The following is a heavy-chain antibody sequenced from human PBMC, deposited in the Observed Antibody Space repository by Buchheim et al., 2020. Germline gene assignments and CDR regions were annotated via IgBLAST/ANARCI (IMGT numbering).Heavy chain of an antibody. CDR1: GFTFSSYG. Sequence: QVQLVESGGGVVQPGRSLRLSCAASGFTFSSYGMHWVRQAPGKGLEWVAVISYDGSNKYYADSVKGRFTISSDNSKNTLYLQMNSLRAEDTAVYYCAKIKAAGTGYFDYWGQGTL. V-gene: IGHV3-30*18. J-gene: IGHJ4*02. CDR2: ISYDGSNK. D-gene: IGHD6-13*01. CDR3: AKIKAAGTGYFDY.